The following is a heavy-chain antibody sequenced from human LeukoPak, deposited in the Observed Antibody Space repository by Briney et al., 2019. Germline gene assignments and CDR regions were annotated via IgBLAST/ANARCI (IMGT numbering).Heavy chain of an antibody. D-gene: IGHD6-13*01. V-gene: IGHV3-30-3*01. CDR1: GFTFSSYA. J-gene: IGHJ3*02. CDR2: ISYDGSNK. Sequence: GGSLRLSCAASGFTFSSYAMHWVRQAPGKGLEWVAVISYDGSNKYYADSVKGRFTISRDNSKNTLYLQMNSLRAEDTAVYYCAKEGGYSSSWYGFDIWGQGTMVTVSS. CDR3: AKEGGYSSSWYGFDI.